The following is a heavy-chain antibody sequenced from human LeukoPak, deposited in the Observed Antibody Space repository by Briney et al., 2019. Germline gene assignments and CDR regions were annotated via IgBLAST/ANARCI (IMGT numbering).Heavy chain of an antibody. Sequence: GGSLRLSCAASGFTFSSYAMSWVRQAPGKGLEWASAISGSGGSTYYADSVKGRFTISRDNSKNTLYLQMNSLRAEDTAVYYCAKYDFWSGYQRAGFDPWGQGTLVTVSS. CDR1: GFTFSSYA. CDR2: ISGSGGST. D-gene: IGHD3-3*01. V-gene: IGHV3-23*01. J-gene: IGHJ5*02. CDR3: AKYDFWSGYQRAGFDP.